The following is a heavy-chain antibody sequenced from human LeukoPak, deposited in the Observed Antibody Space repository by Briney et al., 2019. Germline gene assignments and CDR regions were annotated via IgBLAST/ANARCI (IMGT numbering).Heavy chain of an antibody. CDR1: GFTFSSYG. D-gene: IGHD6-6*01. Sequence: GGSLRLSCAASGFTFSSYGMNWVRQAPGKGLEWVSAISDSGSDTYYADSVKGRFTISKDNSKSTLYLQMNSLRAEDTAVYYCAKRVPYTSSSVYFDYWGQGTLVTVSS. J-gene: IGHJ4*02. CDR2: ISDSGSDT. V-gene: IGHV3-23*01. CDR3: AKRVPYTSSSVYFDY.